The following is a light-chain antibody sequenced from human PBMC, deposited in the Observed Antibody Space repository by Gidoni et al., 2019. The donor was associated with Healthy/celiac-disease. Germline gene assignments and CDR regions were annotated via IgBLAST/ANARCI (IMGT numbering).Light chain of an antibody. Sequence: QSALTQPASVSGSPGQSNTISCTGTSSDVGGYNYVSWYQQHPGKAPKLMIYEVSNRLSGVSNSFSGSKSGNTSSLTISGLQAEDEADYYCSSYTSSSTLAVVFGGGTKLTVL. CDR3: SSYTSSSTLAVV. CDR1: SSDVGGYNY. V-gene: IGLV2-14*01. J-gene: IGLJ2*01. CDR2: EVS.